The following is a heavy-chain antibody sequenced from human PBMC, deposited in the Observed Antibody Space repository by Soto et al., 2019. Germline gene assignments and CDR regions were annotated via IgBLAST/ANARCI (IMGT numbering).Heavy chain of an antibody. D-gene: IGHD3-22*01. CDR1: CGSIISGDYY. CDR2: IYYSGST. J-gene: IGHJ6*02. V-gene: IGHV4-30-4*01. CDR3: ARGSGGYFYYYGMDV. Sequence: SSETLSLTCTVSCGSIISGDYYWSWIRQPPGKGLEWIGYIYYSGSTYYNPSLKSRVTISVDTSKNQFSLKLSSVTAADTAVYYCARGSGGYFYYYGMDVWGQGTTVTVSS.